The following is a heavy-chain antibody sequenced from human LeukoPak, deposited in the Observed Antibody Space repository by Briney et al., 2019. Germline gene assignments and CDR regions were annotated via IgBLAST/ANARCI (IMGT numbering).Heavy chain of an antibody. CDR3: ARTRSGSGPDAFDI. CDR1: GFIFSSYE. D-gene: IGHD3-22*01. V-gene: IGHV3-48*03. J-gene: IGHJ3*02. CDR2: ISSSGSTI. Sequence: PGGSLRLSCAASGFIFSSYEMNWVRQAPGKGLEWVSYISSSGSTIYYADSVKGRFTISRDNAKKSLYLQMNSLRAEDTAVYYCARTRSGSGPDAFDIWGLGTMVNVSS.